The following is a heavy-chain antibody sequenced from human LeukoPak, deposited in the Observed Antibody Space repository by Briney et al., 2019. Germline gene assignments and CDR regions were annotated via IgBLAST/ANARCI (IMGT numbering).Heavy chain of an antibody. CDR1: GFTFSDHY. V-gene: IGHV3-72*01. Sequence: GGSLRLSCAASGFTFSDHYMDWVRQAPGKGLEWVGRIRNKPNSYTTEYAASVKGRFTISRDDSRSSLYLQMNSLKTEDTSVYYCTRVYSGSWSGSYFDNWGQGTLVTVSS. CDR3: TRVYSGSWSGSYFDN. D-gene: IGHD5-18*01. J-gene: IGHJ4*02. CDR2: IRNKPNSYTT.